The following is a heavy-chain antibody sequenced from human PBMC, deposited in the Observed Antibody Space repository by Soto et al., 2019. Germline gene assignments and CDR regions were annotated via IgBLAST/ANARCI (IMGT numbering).Heavy chain of an antibody. Sequence: SGPTLVNPTQTLTLTCTFSGFSLNTTGVGVGWFRQPPGKAPEWLALIYWDDDKRYSPSLRTRLTITKDTSRNVVLLTMTDMDPMDTGTYYCAHRLERSAYKTWGQGTMVTVSS. CDR1: GFSLNTTGVG. V-gene: IGHV2-5*02. D-gene: IGHD3-3*01. J-gene: IGHJ5*02. CDR2: IYWDDDK. CDR3: AHRLERSAYKT.